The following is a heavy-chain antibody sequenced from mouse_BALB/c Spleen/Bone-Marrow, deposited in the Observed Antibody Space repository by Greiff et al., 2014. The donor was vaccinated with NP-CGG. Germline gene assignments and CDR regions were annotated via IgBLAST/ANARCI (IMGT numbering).Heavy chain of an antibody. J-gene: IGHJ1*01. D-gene: IGHD1-1*01. V-gene: IGHV14-3*02. CDR2: IDPANGVT. Sequence: VQLKESGAELAKPGASVKLSCTASGFNIKDTYMHWVKQRPEQGLEWIGRIDPANGVTKYDPKFQGKATITADTSSNTAYLQLSSLTSEDTAVYYCTKPSFYYGSSYWYFDVWGAGTTVTVSS. CDR1: GFNIKDTY. CDR3: TKPSFYYGSSYWYFDV.